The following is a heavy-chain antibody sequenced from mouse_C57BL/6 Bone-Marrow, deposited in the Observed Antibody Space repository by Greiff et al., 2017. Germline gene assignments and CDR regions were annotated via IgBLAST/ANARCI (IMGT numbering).Heavy chain of an antibody. CDR2: ISDGGSYT. Sequence: EVKLVESGGGLVKPGGSLKLSCAASGFTFSSYAMSWVRQTPEKRLEWVATISDGGSYTYYPDNVKVRFTISRDNAKNNLYLQMSHLKSEDTAMYYCARDGAYYGSRAYWGQGTLVTVSA. J-gene: IGHJ3*01. CDR1: GFTFSSYA. V-gene: IGHV5-4*01. D-gene: IGHD1-1*01. CDR3: ARDGAYYGSRAY.